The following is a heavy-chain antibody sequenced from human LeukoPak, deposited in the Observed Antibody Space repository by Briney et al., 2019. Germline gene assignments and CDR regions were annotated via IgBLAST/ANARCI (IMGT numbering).Heavy chain of an antibody. D-gene: IGHD2-2*01. CDR1: GFTFSNYA. CDR3: AKDFPPGDQLPIYFHH. J-gene: IGHJ1*01. V-gene: IGHV3-23*01. CDR2: ISGSGGST. Sequence: PGGSLRLSCAASGFTFSNYAMSWVRQAPGKGLEWVSFISGSGGSTYYADSVRGRSTISRDNSKNTLYLQMNSLRAEDTAVYFCAKDFPPGDQLPIYFHHWGQGTLVAVSS.